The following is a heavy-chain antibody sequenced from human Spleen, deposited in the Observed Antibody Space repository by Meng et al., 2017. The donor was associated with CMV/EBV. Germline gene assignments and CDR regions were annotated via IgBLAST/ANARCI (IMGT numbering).Heavy chain of an antibody. CDR1: YTFTNHY. Sequence: YTFTNHYMHCLRQSPGQGLESVAIINPSRCLTNYVQTFQGRVTMPRDPSTSTVYMALSSLTSEATAVYYCARDHLVRPDYSKPHFDSWGQGTLVTVSS. CDR2: INPSRCLT. D-gene: IGHD4-11*01. CDR3: ARDHLVRPDYSKPHFDS. V-gene: IGHV1-46*01. J-gene: IGHJ4*02.